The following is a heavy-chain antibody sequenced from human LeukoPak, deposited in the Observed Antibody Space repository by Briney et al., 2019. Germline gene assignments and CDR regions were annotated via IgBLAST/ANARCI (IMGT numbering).Heavy chain of an antibody. CDR3: ARITMLRGVTNNY. CDR2: INPNGAVT. J-gene: IGHJ4*02. Sequence: GASVKVSCKASGYTFSDYFIHFMRQAPGQGLEWVGLINPNGAVTHYAQKLQGRVTMTRDLSTNTVYMELSSLTSEDTALYYCARITMLRGVTNNYWGQGTLVTVSS. CDR1: GYTFSDYF. D-gene: IGHD3-10*01. V-gene: IGHV1-46*04.